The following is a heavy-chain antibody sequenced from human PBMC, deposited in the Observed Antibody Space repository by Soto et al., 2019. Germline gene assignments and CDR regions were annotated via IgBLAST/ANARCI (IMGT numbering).Heavy chain of an antibody. CDR2: IDPSDSYT. Sequence: GESLKISCKGSGYSFTSYWISWVLQMPGKGLEWMGRIDPSDSYTNYSPSFQGHVTISADKSISTAYLQWSSLKASDTAMYYCATNTYGDYWDYWGQGTLVTVSS. D-gene: IGHD4-17*01. V-gene: IGHV5-10-1*01. CDR3: ATNTYGDYWDY. CDR1: GYSFTSYW. J-gene: IGHJ4*02.